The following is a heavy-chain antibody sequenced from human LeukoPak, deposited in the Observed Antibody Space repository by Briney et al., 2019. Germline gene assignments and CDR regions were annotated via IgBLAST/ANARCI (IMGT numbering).Heavy chain of an antibody. D-gene: IGHD5-12*01. CDR2: IKSKTDDGTI. Sequence: GGSLRLSCAASGFTFSNAWMSWVRQAPGKGLEWVGCIKSKTDDGTIDYAAPVKGRFTISRDDSKNTLYLQMNSLKTEDTAVYYCTTYLRATDFDYWGQGTLVTVSS. CDR3: TTYLRATDFDY. V-gene: IGHV3-15*01. CDR1: GFTFSNAW. J-gene: IGHJ4*02.